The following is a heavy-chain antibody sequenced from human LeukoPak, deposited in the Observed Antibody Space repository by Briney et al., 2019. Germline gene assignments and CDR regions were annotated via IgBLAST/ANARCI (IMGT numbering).Heavy chain of an antibody. CDR1: GFTFSSYG. J-gene: IGHJ4*02. V-gene: IGHV3-30*02. CDR2: IRYDGSNK. CDR3: AKVGGSGSYSGAGDLDY. D-gene: IGHD1-26*01. Sequence: PGGSLRLSCAASGFTFSSYGMHWVRQAPGKGLEWVAFIRYDGSNKYYADSVKGRFTISRDNSKNTLYLQMNSLRAEDTAVYHCAKVGGSGSYSGAGDLDYWGQGTLVTVSS.